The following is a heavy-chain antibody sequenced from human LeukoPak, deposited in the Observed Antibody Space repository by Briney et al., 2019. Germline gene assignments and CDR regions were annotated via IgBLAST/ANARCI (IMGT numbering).Heavy chain of an antibody. Sequence: SETLSLTCAVYGGSFSGYYWSRIRQPPGKGLEWIGEINHSGSTNYNPSLKSRVTISVDTSKNQFSPKLSSVTAADTAVYYCARGGHCSSTSCYAGGSDNWFDPWGQGTLVTVSS. CDR2: INHSGST. CDR3: ARGGHCSSTSCYAGGSDNWFDP. CDR1: GGSFSGYY. V-gene: IGHV4-34*01. D-gene: IGHD2-2*01. J-gene: IGHJ5*02.